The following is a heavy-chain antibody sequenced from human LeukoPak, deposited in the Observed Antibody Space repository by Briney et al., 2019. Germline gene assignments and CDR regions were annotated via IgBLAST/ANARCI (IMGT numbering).Heavy chain of an antibody. CDR1: GGSISSYY. J-gene: IGHJ4*02. CDR2: IYYSGST. CDR3: ARHTAGLQLWFEF. V-gene: IGHV4-59*08. Sequence: SETLSLTCTVSGGSISSYYWSWIRQPPGKGLEWIGYIYYSGSTNYSPYLKSRVTISVDTSKNQFSLKLSSVTAADTAVYYCARHTAGLQLWFEFWGQGTLVTVSS. D-gene: IGHD5-24*01.